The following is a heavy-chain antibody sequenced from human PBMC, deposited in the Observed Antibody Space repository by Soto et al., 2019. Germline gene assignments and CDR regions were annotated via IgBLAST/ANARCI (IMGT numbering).Heavy chain of an antibody. CDR1: GYSFTSYW. D-gene: IGHD3-16*01. CDR3: ARRKSSPPRGGKYYYYYGMDV. Sequence: PGESLKISCKGSGYSFTSYWIGWVRQMPGKGLEWMGIIYPGDSDTRYSPSFQGQVTISADKSISTAYLQWSSLKASDTAMYYCARRKSSPPRGGKYYYYYGMDVWGQGTTVTVSS. J-gene: IGHJ6*02. V-gene: IGHV5-51*01. CDR2: IYPGDSDT.